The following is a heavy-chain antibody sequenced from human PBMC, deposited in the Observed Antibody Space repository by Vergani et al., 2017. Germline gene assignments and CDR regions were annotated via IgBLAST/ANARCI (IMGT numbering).Heavy chain of an antibody. Sequence: EVQLLESGGGLVQPGGSLRLSCAASGFTFSSYAMSWVRQAPGKGLEWGSAISGSGGSTYYADSVKGRVTISRDNSKNTLYLQMNSLRAENTAVYYCAKESGPGIAVAGTLYWGQATLVTVSS. CDR2: ISGSGGST. D-gene: IGHD6-19*01. V-gene: IGHV3-23*01. CDR3: AKESGPGIAVAGTLY. CDR1: GFTFSSYA. J-gene: IGHJ4*02.